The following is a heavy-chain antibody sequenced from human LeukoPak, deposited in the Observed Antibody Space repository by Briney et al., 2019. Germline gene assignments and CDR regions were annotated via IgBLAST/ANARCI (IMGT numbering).Heavy chain of an antibody. CDR1: GGTFSSYA. J-gene: IGHJ4*02. CDR2: IIPIFGTA. CDR3: ARAVNPAFLIDY. V-gene: IGHV1-69*13. Sequence: GASVKVSCKASGGTFSSYAISWVRQAPGQGLEWMGGIIPIFGTANYAQKFQGRVTITADESTSTAYMELSSLRSDDTAVYYCARAVNPAFLIDYWGQGTLVTVSS. D-gene: IGHD1-14*01.